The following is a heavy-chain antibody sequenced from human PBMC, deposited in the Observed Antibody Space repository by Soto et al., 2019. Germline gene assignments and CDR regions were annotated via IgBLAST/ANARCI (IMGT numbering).Heavy chain of an antibody. CDR1: GGSISSGAYS. CDR3: ARAFTAMSLFDY. D-gene: IGHD5-18*01. J-gene: IGHJ4*02. CDR2: LYHGGAT. Sequence: PSETLSLTCAVSGGSISSGAYSWSWIRQPPGKGLEWIGYLYHGGATYSNPSLKNRLTISGDWSKNQFSLKLNSVTAADTAVYYCARAFTAMSLFDYWGPGTLVTVSS. V-gene: IGHV4-30-2*01.